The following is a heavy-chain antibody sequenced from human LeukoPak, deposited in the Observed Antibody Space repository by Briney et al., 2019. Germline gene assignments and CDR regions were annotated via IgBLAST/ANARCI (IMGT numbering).Heavy chain of an antibody. CDR2: IYYGGNT. V-gene: IGHV4-39*01. CDR1: RGSISSNNYY. Sequence: SETLSLTCTVSRGSISSNNYYSGWIRQPPGKGLEWIGSIYYGGNTYYNPSLESRITISVDTSKNQFSLKLISVTAADTAVYYCARLGWLYGSGSMNWFDPWGQGTLVTVSS. D-gene: IGHD3-10*01. CDR3: ARLGWLYGSGSMNWFDP. J-gene: IGHJ5*02.